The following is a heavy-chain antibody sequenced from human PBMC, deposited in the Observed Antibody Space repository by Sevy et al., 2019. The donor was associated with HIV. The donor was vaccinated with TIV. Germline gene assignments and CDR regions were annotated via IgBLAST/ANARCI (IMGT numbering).Heavy chain of an antibody. D-gene: IGHD6-6*01. J-gene: IGHJ4*02. CDR3: ATRIFLGYSSSSGPVDY. V-gene: IGHV3-23*01. CDR1: GFTFSSYA. Sequence: GGSLRLSCAASGFTFSSYAMSWVRQAPGKGLEWVSAISGSGGSTYYADSVKGRFTISRDNSKNTLYLQMNSLRAEDTAVFYCATRIFLGYSSSSGPVDYWGQGTLVTVSS. CDR2: ISGSGGST.